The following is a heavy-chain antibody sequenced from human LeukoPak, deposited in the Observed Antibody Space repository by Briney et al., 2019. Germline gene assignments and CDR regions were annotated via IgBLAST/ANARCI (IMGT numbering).Heavy chain of an antibody. V-gene: IGHV3-23*01. CDR1: GFTFSSYA. J-gene: IGHJ4*02. D-gene: IGHD3-22*01. Sequence: GGSLRLSCAASGFTFSSYAVSWVRQAPGKGLDWVSAISGSGGSTYYADSVKGRFTISRDNSKNTLYLQMNSLRAEDTAVYYCAKPLGYYYDSSGYPYWGQGTLVTVSS. CDR3: AKPLGYYYDSSGYPY. CDR2: ISGSGGST.